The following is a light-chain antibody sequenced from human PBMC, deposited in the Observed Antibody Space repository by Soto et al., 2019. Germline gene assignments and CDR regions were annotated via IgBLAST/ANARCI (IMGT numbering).Light chain of an antibody. V-gene: IGKV3-11*01. CDR3: QQRNNWPPSIT. CDR1: QSFSSY. J-gene: IGKJ5*01. Sequence: EIVLTQSPATLSLSPGERATVSCRASQSFSSYLALYQQKPGQAPRLLIYGASSRATGIPDRFSGSGSGTDFTLTISRLEPEDFAVYYCQQRNNWPPSITFGPGTRLEIK. CDR2: GAS.